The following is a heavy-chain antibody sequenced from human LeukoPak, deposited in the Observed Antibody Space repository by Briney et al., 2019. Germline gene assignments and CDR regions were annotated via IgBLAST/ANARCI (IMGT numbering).Heavy chain of an antibody. CDR3: ATHMTTVTPWSN. CDR2: ISSSSSYI. J-gene: IGHJ4*02. CDR1: GFTFSSYS. V-gene: IGHV3-21*01. Sequence: PGGSLRLSCAASGFTFSSYSMNWVRQAPGKGLEWVSSISSSSSYIYYADSVKGRFTISRDNAKDSLYLQMNSLRAEDTAVYYCATHMTTVTPWSNWGQGTLVTVSS. D-gene: IGHD4-17*01.